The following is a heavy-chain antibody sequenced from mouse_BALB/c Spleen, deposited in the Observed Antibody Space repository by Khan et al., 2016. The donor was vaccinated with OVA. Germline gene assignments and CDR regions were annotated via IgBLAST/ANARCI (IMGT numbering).Heavy chain of an antibody. CDR3: ARRDYRYFYYAMDY. CDR1: GYTFTDYN. D-gene: IGHD2-14*01. Sequence: VQLKESGPELVKPGASVKISCKASGYTFTDYNMHWVKQSHGKSLEWIGYIYPYNGGTGYNQKFKSKATLTVDNSSSTAYMELRSLTSEDSAVYYCARRDYRYFYYAMDYWGQGTSVTVSS. CDR2: IYPYNGGT. J-gene: IGHJ4*01. V-gene: IGHV1S29*02.